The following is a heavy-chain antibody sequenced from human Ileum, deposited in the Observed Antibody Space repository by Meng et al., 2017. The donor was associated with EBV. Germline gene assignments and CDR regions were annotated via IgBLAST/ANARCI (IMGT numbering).Heavy chain of an antibody. CDR1: GGSISRSDW. V-gene: IGHV4-4*02. Sequence: QVQLQDAGPGLVKPSVTLSLTCAVSGGSISRSDWWSWVRQPPGKGLEWIGETSHSGSTNYSPSLKSRVTISLDKSKNQLSLKLNSVTAADTAVYYCASSDYYRSDYWGQGTLVTVSS. J-gene: IGHJ4*02. D-gene: IGHD3-22*01. CDR3: ASSDYYRSDY. CDR2: TSHSGST.